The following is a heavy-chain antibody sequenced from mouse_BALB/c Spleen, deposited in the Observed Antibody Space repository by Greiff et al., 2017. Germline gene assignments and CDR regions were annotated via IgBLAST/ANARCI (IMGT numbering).Heavy chain of an antibody. CDR3: ARLDYGNYGNYAMDD. CDR2: ISYSGST. CDR1: GYSITSDYA. D-gene: IGHD2-1*01. V-gene: IGHV3-2*02. Sequence: EVQLQQSGPGLVKPSQSLSLTCTVTGYSITSDYAWNWIRQFPGNKLEWMGYISYSGSTSYNPSLKSRISITRDTSKNQFFLQLNSVTTEDTATYYCARLDYGNYGNYAMDDWGQGTSVTVSS. J-gene: IGHJ4*01.